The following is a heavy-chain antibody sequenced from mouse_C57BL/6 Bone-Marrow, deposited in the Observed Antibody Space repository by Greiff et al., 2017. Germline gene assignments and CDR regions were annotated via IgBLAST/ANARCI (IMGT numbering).Heavy chain of an antibody. Sequence: EVQLQQSGPELVKPGASVKMSCKASGYTFTDYNMHWVKQSHGKSLEWIGYINPNNGGTSYNQKFKGKATLTVNKSSSTAYMELSSLTSEDSAVYYCARGVITTVVGEFAYWGQGTLVTVSA. J-gene: IGHJ3*01. V-gene: IGHV1-22*01. CDR1: GYTFTDYN. D-gene: IGHD1-1*01. CDR3: ARGVITTVVGEFAY. CDR2: INPNNGGT.